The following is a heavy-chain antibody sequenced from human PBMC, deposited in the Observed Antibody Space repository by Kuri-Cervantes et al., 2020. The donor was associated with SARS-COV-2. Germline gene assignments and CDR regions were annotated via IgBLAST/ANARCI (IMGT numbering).Heavy chain of an antibody. CDR1: GFTFSSYS. D-gene: IGHD1-7*01. V-gene: IGHV3-21*01. CDR2: ISSTSTYI. Sequence: GRSLRLSCTASGFTFSSYSMNWVRQAPGKGLEWVSAISSTSTYINYVDSVKGRFTISRDDAKNSLYLQMNSLRAEDTAVYYCAKVGQLELQYPICYYYYYMDVWGKGTTVTVSS. CDR3: AKVGQLELQYPICYYYYYMDV. J-gene: IGHJ6*03.